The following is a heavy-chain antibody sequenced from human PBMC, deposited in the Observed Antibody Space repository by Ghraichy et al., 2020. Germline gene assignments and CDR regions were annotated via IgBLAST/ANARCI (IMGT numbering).Heavy chain of an antibody. CDR1: GFTVSSNY. V-gene: IGHV3-53*04. Sequence: GGSLRLSCAASGFTVSSNYMSWVRQAPGKGLEWVSVIYSGGSTYYADSVKGRFTISRHNSKNTLYLQMNSLRAEDTAGYYCATRSNLVAASAFDIWGQGTMVTVSS. CDR2: IYSGGST. CDR3: ATRSNLVAASAFDI. J-gene: IGHJ3*02. D-gene: IGHD5-12*01.